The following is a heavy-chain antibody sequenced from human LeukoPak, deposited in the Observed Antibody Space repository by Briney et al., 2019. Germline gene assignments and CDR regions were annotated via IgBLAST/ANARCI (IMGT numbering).Heavy chain of an antibody. J-gene: IGHJ6*02. CDR2: IKTKAESYAS. CDR1: GVTPSGAA. D-gene: IGHD4-23*01. CDR3: TTLPCGNSDSYYFGLDV. Sequence: GGSLKLSCAASGVTPSGAAIHGGCQASGKGLEWVARIKTKAESYASAYVASVKGRFTISRDDSKNTAYLQMDSQKTEDTALYYCTTLPCGNSDSYYFGLDVWGQGTTVTVSS. V-gene: IGHV3-73*01.